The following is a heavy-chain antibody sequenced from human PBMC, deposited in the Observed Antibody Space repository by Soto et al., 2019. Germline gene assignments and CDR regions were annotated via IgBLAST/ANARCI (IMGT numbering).Heavy chain of an antibody. CDR2: INPNSGGT. V-gene: IGHV1-2*02. Sequence: ASVKVSCKASGYTFNDYYMHWVRQAPGQEFEWMGWINPNSGGTNYAQKFQGRVTMTRDTSISTAYMELSSLRSDDTAVYYCARDGLGSSGWNRHCDYWGLGSLVTVSS. CDR3: ARDGLGSSGWNRHCDY. D-gene: IGHD6-19*01. J-gene: IGHJ4*02. CDR1: GYTFNDYY.